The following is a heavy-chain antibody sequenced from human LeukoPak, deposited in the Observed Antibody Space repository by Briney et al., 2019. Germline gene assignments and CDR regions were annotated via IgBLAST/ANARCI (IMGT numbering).Heavy chain of an antibody. D-gene: IGHD1-14*01. V-gene: IGHV4-59*01. CDR3: ARGLNNRKSGRRFDVFEI. CDR1: GASISSYY. J-gene: IGHJ3*02. CDR2: VYYSGST. Sequence: SETLSLTCTVSGASISSYYWTWIRQPPGKGLEWIGYVYYSGSTNYNPSLKSRVTISADTSKNQFSLRLTSVTAADTAVYYCARGLNNRKSGRRFDVFEIWGQGTMVTVSS.